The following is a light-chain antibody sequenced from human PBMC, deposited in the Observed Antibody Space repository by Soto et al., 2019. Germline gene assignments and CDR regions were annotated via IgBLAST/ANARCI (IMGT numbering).Light chain of an antibody. CDR2: GAS. CDR1: QSVSSN. Sequence: EIVMTQSPATLSVSPGERATLSCRASQSVSSNLAWYQQKPGPAPRLLISGASTRATGVPARFSGSGSGTEFTLTVRSLKSEDFAVDYCQQYASSRTFGRETKVDIK. CDR3: QQYASSRT. J-gene: IGKJ1*01. V-gene: IGKV3-15*01.